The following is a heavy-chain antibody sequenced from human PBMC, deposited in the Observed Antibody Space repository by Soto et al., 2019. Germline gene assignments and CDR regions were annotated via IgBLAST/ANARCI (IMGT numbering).Heavy chain of an antibody. J-gene: IGHJ6*02. D-gene: IGHD6-6*01. CDR1: GGTFSSYA. CDR3: ARDPYGASGSSSAYYYYYGMDV. Sequence: SVKVSCKASGGTFSSYAISWLRQSPGQGLEWMGGIIPIFGTANYAQKFQGRVTITADKSTSTAYMELSSLRSEDTAVYYCARDPYGASGSSSAYYYYYGMDVWGQGTTVTVPS. CDR2: IIPIFGTA. V-gene: IGHV1-69*06.